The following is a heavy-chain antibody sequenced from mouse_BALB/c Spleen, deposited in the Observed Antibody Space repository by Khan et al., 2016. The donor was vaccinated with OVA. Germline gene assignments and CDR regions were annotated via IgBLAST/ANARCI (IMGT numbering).Heavy chain of an antibody. V-gene: IGHV5-4*02. CDR1: GFTFSDYY. J-gene: IGHJ3*01. CDR3: ARGYYDGPVAY. CDR2: ISYGGSSN. D-gene: IGHD2-3*01. Sequence: VELVESGGGLVKPGGSLKLSCAASGFTFSDYYMYWVRQTPEKRLEWVATISYGGSSNYYTNSVKVQFTLYRDNVKNTLYLQMSSRKSEDTVMYYCARGYYDGPVAYWGQGTLVTVSA.